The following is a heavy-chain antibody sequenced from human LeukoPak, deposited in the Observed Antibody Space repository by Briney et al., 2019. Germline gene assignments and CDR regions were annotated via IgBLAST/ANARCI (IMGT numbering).Heavy chain of an antibody. CDR2: IDHSGST. D-gene: IGHD3-3*01. Sequence: PSETLCLTCAVYGGSFSGYYWSWIRQPPGKGLEWIGEIDHSGSTNYNPSLKSRVTISVDTSKNQFSLKLSSVTAADTAVYYCARGITYYDFWSGYYEVNYFDYWGQGTLVTVSS. V-gene: IGHV4-34*01. CDR3: ARGITYYDFWSGYYEVNYFDY. CDR1: GGSFSGYY. J-gene: IGHJ4*02.